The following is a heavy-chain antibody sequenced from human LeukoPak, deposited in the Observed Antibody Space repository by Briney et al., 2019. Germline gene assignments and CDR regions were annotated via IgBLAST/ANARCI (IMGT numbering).Heavy chain of an antibody. CDR3: ARHAFASPLDI. CDR1: DVSISDYY. V-gene: IGHV4-59*08. J-gene: IGHJ4*02. CDR2: IYHTGDS. Sequence: MSSETLSLTCAVSDVSISDYYWSWIRQPPGKGLEWIGYIYHTGDSNQNPSHKGRVTVTLDTPKNQVSLKVTSVTVADTAVYYCARHAFASPLDIWGQGTVVTVSS. D-gene: IGHD2-21*01.